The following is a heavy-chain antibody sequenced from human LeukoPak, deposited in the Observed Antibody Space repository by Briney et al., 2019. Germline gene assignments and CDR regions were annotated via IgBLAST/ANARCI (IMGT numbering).Heavy chain of an antibody. V-gene: IGHV3-23*01. CDR2: ITGTSGRT. CDR3: AKDHVNAGRLDY. D-gene: IGHD6-13*01. J-gene: IGHJ4*02. CDR1: GLIFSNFA. Sequence: GGSLRLSCEVSGLIFSNFAMAWVRQAPGKGLEWVSLITGTSGRTYYAASVKGRFTISRDSSKNTVYLQMDNLRAEDTALYYCAKDHVNAGRLDYWGQGTPVTVSS.